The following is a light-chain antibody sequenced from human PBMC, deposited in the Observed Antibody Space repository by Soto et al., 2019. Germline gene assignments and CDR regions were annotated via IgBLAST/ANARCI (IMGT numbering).Light chain of an antibody. J-gene: IGLJ3*02. CDR3: TSYVGNDIWV. CDR1: SSDVGAYKY. CDR2: EVT. V-gene: IGLV2-8*01. Sequence: QSVLTQPPYASGSPGQSVTISCTGTSSDVGAYKYVSWYQQYPGKAPKLMIYEVTKRPSGVPDRFSGSKSGNTASLTVSGLQAEDEADDYCTSYVGNDIWVFGGGTKVTVL.